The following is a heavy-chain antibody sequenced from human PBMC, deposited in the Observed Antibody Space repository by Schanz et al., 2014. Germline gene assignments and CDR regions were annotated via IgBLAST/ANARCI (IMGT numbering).Heavy chain of an antibody. CDR2: FDPKKGEA. J-gene: IGHJ4*02. D-gene: IGHD2-21*01. Sequence: QVQLVQSGAEVKKPGASVKVSCKVSGYSLNELSMHWVRQGPAKGLEWMGGFDPKKGEAIYAQKFQGRVTMTEDTSTGTAYMELRSLTSEDTAVYYCATGPHIVVAFDYWGQGTLVTVSS. V-gene: IGHV1-24*01. CDR3: ATGPHIVVAFDY. CDR1: GYSLNELS.